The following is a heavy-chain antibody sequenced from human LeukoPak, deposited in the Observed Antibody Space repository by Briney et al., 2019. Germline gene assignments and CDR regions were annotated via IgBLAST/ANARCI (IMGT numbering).Heavy chain of an antibody. CDR2: IIPILGIA. J-gene: IGHJ6*02. Sequence: GASVKVSCKASGGTFSSYAISWVRQAPGQGLEWMGRIIPILGIANYAQKFQGRVTITADKSTSTAYMELSSLRSEDTAVYYCARAAYCGSTSCSLNYYYYYGMDVWGQGTTVTVSS. CDR3: ARAAYCGSTSCSLNYYYYYGMDV. V-gene: IGHV1-69*04. D-gene: IGHD2-2*01. CDR1: GGTFSSYA.